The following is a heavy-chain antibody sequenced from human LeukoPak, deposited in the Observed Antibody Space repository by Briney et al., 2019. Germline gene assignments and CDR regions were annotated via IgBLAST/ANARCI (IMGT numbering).Heavy chain of an antibody. CDR3: ARDGDDILRIMDV. CDR1: GFTFSSYS. V-gene: IGHV3-21*01. Sequence: PGGSLRLSCAASGFTFSSYSMNWVRQAPGKGLEWVSSISSSSSYIYYADSVKGRFTISRDNAKNSLYLQMNSLRAEDTAVYYCARDGDDILRIMDVWGKGTTVTVSS. CDR2: ISSSSSYI. J-gene: IGHJ6*03. D-gene: IGHD3-9*01.